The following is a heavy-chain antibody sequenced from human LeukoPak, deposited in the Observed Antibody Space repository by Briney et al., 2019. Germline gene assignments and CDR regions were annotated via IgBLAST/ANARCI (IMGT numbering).Heavy chain of an antibody. CDR2: IIPIFGTA. Sequence: SVNVSCKAAGGTFSSYAISSVRQSPGQGLEWMGRIIPIFGTANYAQKFHSRVTITTDESTSTAYMQLSSLLSEYTAGHCCTRDCSGGSWYLHYWGEETLVTVSS. V-gene: IGHV1-69*05. CDR1: GGTFSSYA. D-gene: IGHD2-15*01. J-gene: IGHJ4*02. CDR3: TRDCSGGSWYLHY.